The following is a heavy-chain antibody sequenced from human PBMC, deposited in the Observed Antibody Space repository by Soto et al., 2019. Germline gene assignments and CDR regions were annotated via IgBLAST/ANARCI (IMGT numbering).Heavy chain of an antibody. J-gene: IGHJ4*02. Sequence: QLKLVQSGAEVKKPGSSVKVSCKASGGTFSSYAISWVRQAPGQGLEWMGGIIPIFGTANYAQKFQGRVTITADESTSTAYMELSSLRSEDTAVYYCARASGDERRFGELLTSFDYWGQGTLVTVSS. CDR1: GGTFSSYA. CDR3: ARASGDERRFGELLTSFDY. CDR2: IIPIFGTA. D-gene: IGHD3-10*01. V-gene: IGHV1-69*01.